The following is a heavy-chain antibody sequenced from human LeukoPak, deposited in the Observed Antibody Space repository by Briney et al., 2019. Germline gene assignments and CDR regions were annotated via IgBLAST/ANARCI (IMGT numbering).Heavy chain of an antibody. V-gene: IGHV3-66*01. D-gene: IGHD3-22*01. CDR3: ARAPYYYDSSGYPV. CDR2: IYSGGST. J-gene: IGHJ4*01. CDR1: GFTVSSNY. Sequence: GGSLRLSCAASGFTVSSNYMSWVRQAPGKGLEWVSVIYSGGSTYYADSVKGRFTISRDNSKNTLYLQMNSLRAEDTAVYYCARAPYYYDSSGYPVWGQEPWSPSPQ.